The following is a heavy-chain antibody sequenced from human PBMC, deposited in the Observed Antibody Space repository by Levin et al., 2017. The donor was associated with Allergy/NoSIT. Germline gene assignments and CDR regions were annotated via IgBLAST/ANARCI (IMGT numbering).Heavy chain of an antibody. J-gene: IGHJ3*02. CDR3: ARVYAVGLAFDM. D-gene: IGHD2-8*01. Sequence: RASVKVSCKASGYTFMNYGLSWVRQVPGQGLEWMGWITAENGNANYPQKFQGRVTMTTDISTSTGYMELRSLRFDDTAVYYCARVYAVGLAFDMWGQGTMVTVSS. V-gene: IGHV1-18*01. CDR2: ITAENGNA. CDR1: GYTFMNYG.